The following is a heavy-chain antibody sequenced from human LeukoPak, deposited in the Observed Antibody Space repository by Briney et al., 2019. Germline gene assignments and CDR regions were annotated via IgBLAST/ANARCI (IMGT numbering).Heavy chain of an antibody. Sequence: SETLSLTCTVSGGSVSSTTYYWSWIRQPPGKGLEWIASINCSGSTYYNPSLKSRVTISVDTSENQFSLKLSSVTAADTAVYYCARYVVYGSGKYYFDYWGQGTLVTVSS. J-gene: IGHJ4*02. CDR3: ARYVVYGSGKYYFDY. V-gene: IGHV4-39*01. CDR2: INCSGST. CDR1: GGSVSSTTYY. D-gene: IGHD3-10*01.